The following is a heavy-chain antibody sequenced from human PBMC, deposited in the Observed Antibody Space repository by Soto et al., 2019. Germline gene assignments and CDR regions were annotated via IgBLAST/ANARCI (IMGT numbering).Heavy chain of an antibody. J-gene: IGHJ6*02. CDR2: ISSSSSTI. CDR3: ARAPGLARSFPYYYYYGMDV. CDR1: GFTFSSYS. V-gene: IGHV3-48*01. D-gene: IGHD1-26*01. Sequence: GGSLRLSCASSGFTFSSYSMNWVRQAPGKGLEWVSYISSSSSTIYYADSVKGRFTISRDNAKNSLYLQMNSLRAEDTAVYYCARAPGLARSFPYYYYYGMDVWGQGTTVTVS.